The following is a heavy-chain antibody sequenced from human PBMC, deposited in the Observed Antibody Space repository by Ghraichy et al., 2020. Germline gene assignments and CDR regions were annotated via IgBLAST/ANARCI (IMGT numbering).Heavy chain of an antibody. V-gene: IGHV3-23*01. Sequence: GGSLRLSCAASGFTFSSYAMSWVRQAPGKGLEWVSAISGSGGSTYYADSVKGRFTISRDNSKNSLYLQMNSLRAEDTAVYYCASTVEMATIGNYWGQGTLVTVSS. J-gene: IGHJ4*02. CDR3: ASTVEMATIGNY. D-gene: IGHD5-24*01. CDR1: GFTFSSYA. CDR2: ISGSGGST.